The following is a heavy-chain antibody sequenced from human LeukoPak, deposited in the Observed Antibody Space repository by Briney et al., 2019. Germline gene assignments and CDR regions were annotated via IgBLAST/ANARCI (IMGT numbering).Heavy chain of an antibody. CDR3: ASNGYDSSGYYSD. CDR1: GGSISSSSYY. J-gene: IGHJ4*02. CDR2: IYYSGST. D-gene: IGHD3-22*01. Sequence: SETLSLTCTVSGGSISSSSYYWGWIRQPPGTGLEWIGSIYYSGSTYYNPSLKSRVTISVDTSKNQFSLKPSSVTAADTAVYYCASNGYDSSGYYSDWGQGTLVTVSS. V-gene: IGHV4-39*01.